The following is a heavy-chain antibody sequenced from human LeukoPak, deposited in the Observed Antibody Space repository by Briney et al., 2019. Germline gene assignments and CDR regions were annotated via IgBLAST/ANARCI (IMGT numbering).Heavy chain of an antibody. D-gene: IGHD6-13*01. CDR2: ISASGGNT. CDR1: GFTFTKFA. V-gene: IGHV3-23*01. Sequence: GGSLRLSCAASGFTFTKFAMSWVRQAPGKGLEWVSAISASGGNTYYADSVKGRFTISRDNSKNTLFLQMNSLRAEDTAVYYCAKGSGTLLAAAATVDYWGQGILVTVSS. J-gene: IGHJ4*02. CDR3: AKGSGTLLAAAATVDY.